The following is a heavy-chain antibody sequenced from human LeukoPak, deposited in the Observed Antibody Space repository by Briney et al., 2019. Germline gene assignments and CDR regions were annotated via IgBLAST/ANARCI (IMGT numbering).Heavy chain of an antibody. D-gene: IGHD2-2*01. CDR3: ARDQFYCSGSGCRNLGWFAP. CDR1: GGSISSSAYY. Sequence: KPSETLSLTCSVSGGSISSSAYYWGWIRQPPGQGLEWIGSIYYSGNTYYNPSLKSPVTISIDTSKNQFSLRLFSVTAPDTAAFYCARDQFYCSGSGCRNLGWFAPGGQGTLVTVS. CDR2: IYYSGNT. J-gene: IGHJ5*02. V-gene: IGHV4-39*07.